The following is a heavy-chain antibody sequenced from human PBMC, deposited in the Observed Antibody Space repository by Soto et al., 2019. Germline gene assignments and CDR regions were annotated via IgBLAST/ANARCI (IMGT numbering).Heavy chain of an antibody. CDR1: GFTFSSYG. Sequence: GGSLRLSCAASGFTFSSYGMHWVRQAPGKGLEWVAVISYDGSNKYYADSVKGRFTISRDNSKNTLYLQMNSLRAEDTAVYYCANEWELSHYFDYWGQGTLVTVSS. J-gene: IGHJ4*02. V-gene: IGHV3-30*18. CDR3: ANEWELSHYFDY. CDR2: ISYDGSNK. D-gene: IGHD1-26*01.